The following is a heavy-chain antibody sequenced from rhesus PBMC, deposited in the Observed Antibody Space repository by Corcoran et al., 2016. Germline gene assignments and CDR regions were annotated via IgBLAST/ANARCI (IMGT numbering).Heavy chain of an antibody. Sequence: QVQLQESGPGLVTPSETLSLTCAVSGGSVSRSNWWSWIREPPGKGLEGIGYITGSIGSNYYKPSLEDRVTIAPDTSNNLFSLELISVTAATTDVYYCARAAAWGFEFYGLDSWGQGVVVTVSS. V-gene: IGHV4-65*01. J-gene: IGHJ6*01. CDR1: GGSVSRSNW. CDR2: ITGSIGSN. CDR3: ARAAAWGFEFYGLDS. D-gene: IGHD3-34*01.